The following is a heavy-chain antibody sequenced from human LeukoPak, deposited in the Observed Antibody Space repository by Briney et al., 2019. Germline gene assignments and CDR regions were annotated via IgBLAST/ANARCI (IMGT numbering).Heavy chain of an antibody. CDR1: GVSINTYF. CDR3: ASQLGGTTFH. D-gene: IGHD1/OR15-1a*01. V-gene: IGHV4-59*01. CDR2: VYYNGIT. Sequence: SETLSLTCTVSGVSINTYFWSWIRQSPGKGLEWMGYVYYNGITNYNPSLKSRVSISLDTSKSQFSLRLNSVSAAETAVYYCASQLGGTTFHWGQGILVTVSS. J-gene: IGHJ4*02.